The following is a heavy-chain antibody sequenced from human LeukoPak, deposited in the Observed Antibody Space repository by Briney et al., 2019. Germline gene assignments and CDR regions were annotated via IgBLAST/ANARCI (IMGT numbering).Heavy chain of an antibody. CDR3: ARDLLGDDSSGYYPLDY. Sequence: PSETLSLTCAVYGGSFSGYYWSWIRQPPGKGLEWIGEINHSGSTNYSPSLKSRVTISVDTSKNQFSLKLSSVTAADTAVYYCARDLLGDDSSGYYPLDYWGQGTLVTVSS. D-gene: IGHD3-22*01. CDR2: INHSGST. J-gene: IGHJ4*02. CDR1: GGSFSGYY. V-gene: IGHV4-34*01.